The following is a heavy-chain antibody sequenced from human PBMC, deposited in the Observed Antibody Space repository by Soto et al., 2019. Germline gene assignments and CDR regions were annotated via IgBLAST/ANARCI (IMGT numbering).Heavy chain of an antibody. V-gene: IGHV2-26*01. D-gene: IGHD4-17*01. CDR2: IFSDNER. CDR1: GFSLSTGRMG. J-gene: IGHJ6*02. CDR3: VRMNADSYQFYYAMDV. Sequence: GSGPTLVNPTETLTLTCTVSGFSLSTGRMGVSWIRQPPGEALEWLAHIFSDNERSYSTSMQGRLTISKDPSGSQVVLSMTNLDPVDTGTYYCVRMNADSYQFYYAMDVWGQGTTVTVSS.